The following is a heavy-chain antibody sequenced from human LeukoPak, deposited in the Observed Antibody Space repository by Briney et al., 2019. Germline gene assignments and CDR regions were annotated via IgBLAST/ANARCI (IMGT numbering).Heavy chain of an antibody. CDR2: FYPSGST. CDR1: GGSISSYY. D-gene: IGHD3-22*01. J-gene: IGHJ6*02. V-gene: IGHV4-4*07. CDR3: ARARVRNYYYYGMDV. Sequence: SETLSLTCTVSGGSISSYYWSWIRQPAGKGLEWIGRFYPSGSTNYNPSLKSRVTMSVDTSKNQFSLKLSSVTAADTAVYYCARARVRNYYYYGMDVWGQGTTVAVSS.